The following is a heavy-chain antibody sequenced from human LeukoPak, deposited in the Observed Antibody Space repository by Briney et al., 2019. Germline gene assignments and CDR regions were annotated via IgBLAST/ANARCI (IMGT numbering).Heavy chain of an antibody. Sequence: SETLSLTCTVSGGSISSSYWSWIRQPPGKGLEWIGHIYYSGSTNYNPSLKSRVTISVDTSKKQFSLKVNSVTAADTAVYYCARVGATGAGYYDLGVWGQGTTVTVSS. V-gene: IGHV4-59*01. D-gene: IGHD1-1*01. CDR2: IYYSGST. CDR3: ARVGATGAGYYDLGV. CDR1: GGSISSSY. J-gene: IGHJ6*02.